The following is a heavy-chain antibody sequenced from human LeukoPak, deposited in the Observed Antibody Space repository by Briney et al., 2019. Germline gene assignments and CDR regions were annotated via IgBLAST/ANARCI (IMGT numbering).Heavy chain of an antibody. CDR2: ISSRRNNI. D-gene: IGHD2-15*01. CDR1: GFTFSSYS. V-gene: IGHV3-21*01. Sequence: GGSLRLSCAASGFTFSSYSMNWVRQAPGKGLEWVSFISSRRNNIHYADSVKGRFTISRDNGKNSLYLQMNGLRAEDTAVYYCAKADELGYCSGGSCYFGGGFDYWGQGTLVTVSS. J-gene: IGHJ4*02. CDR3: AKADELGYCSGGSCYFGGGFDY.